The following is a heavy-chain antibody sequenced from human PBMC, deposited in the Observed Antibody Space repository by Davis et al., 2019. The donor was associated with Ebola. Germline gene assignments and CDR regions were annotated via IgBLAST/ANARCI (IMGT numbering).Heavy chain of an antibody. CDR1: GYSFTSYW. D-gene: IGHD2-21*01. CDR3: ARRLAIRNDAFDV. J-gene: IGHJ3*01. Sequence: GESLKISCKGSGYSFTSYWIGWVRQMPGKGLEWMGIIYPGDSDTRYSPSFQGQVTISVDKSTTAAYLQWSSLRASDTAIYYCARRLAIRNDAFDVWGQGTMVTVSS. V-gene: IGHV5-51*01. CDR2: IYPGDSDT.